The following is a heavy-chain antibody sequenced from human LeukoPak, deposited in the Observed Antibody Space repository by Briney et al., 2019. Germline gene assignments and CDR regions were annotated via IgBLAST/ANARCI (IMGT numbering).Heavy chain of an antibody. CDR2: IKSNTAGGTT. V-gene: IGHV3-15*01. Sequence: GGSPRLSCAASGFSFSNFWMSWVRQAPGKGLEWVGRIKSNTAGGTTHYAAPVKGRFTISRDDSKNTLYLQMNSLKNEDTAVYYCTAEPNWFDPWGQGTLVTVSS. D-gene: IGHD1-14*01. J-gene: IGHJ5*02. CDR1: GFSFSNFW. CDR3: TAEPNWFDP.